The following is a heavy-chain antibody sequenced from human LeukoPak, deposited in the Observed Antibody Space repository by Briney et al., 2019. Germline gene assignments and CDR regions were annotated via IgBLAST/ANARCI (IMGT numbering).Heavy chain of an antibody. Sequence: PGGSLRLSCAASGFTFSDYYMSWIRQAPGKELEWVSYISSSGSTMYYADSVKGRFTISRDNAKNSLYLQMNSLRAEDTAVYYCATTQWGYYYMDVWGKGTTVTVSS. CDR2: ISSSGSTM. D-gene: IGHD1-26*01. CDR1: GFTFSDYY. V-gene: IGHV3-11*01. J-gene: IGHJ6*03. CDR3: ATTQWGYYYMDV.